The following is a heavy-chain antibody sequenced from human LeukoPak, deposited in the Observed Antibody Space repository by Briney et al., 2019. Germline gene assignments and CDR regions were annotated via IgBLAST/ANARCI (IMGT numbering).Heavy chain of an antibody. V-gene: IGHV3-15*01. Sequence: GGSLRLSCAASGFTFSNAWMSWVRQAPGKGLEWVGRIKSKTDGGTTDYAAPVKGRFTISRDDLKNTLYLQMNSLKTEDTALYYCTTDWVATYYYFDYWGQGTLVTVSS. D-gene: IGHD5-12*01. CDR3: TTDWVATYYYFDY. CDR1: GFTFSNAW. CDR2: IKSKTDGGTT. J-gene: IGHJ4*02.